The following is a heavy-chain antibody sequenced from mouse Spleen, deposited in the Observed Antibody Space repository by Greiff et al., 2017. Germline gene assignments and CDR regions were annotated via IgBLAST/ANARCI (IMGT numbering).Heavy chain of an antibody. CDR3: ARDGDYYGSTPYFDY. V-gene: IGHV5-4*01. Sequence: EVMLVESGGGLVKPGGSLKLSCAASGFTFSSYAMSWVRQTPEQRLEWVATISDGGSYTYYPDNVKGRFTISRDNAKNNLYLQMSHLKSEDTAMYYCARDGDYYGSTPYFDYWGQGTTLTVSS. J-gene: IGHJ2*01. D-gene: IGHD1-1*01. CDR2: ISDGGSYT. CDR1: GFTFSSYA.